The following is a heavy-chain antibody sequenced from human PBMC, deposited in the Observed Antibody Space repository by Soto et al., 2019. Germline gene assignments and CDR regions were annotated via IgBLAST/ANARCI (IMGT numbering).Heavy chain of an antibody. CDR2: IIPIFGTA. D-gene: IGHD6-13*01. V-gene: IGHV1-69*01. Sequence: QVQLVQSGAEVKKPGSSVKVSCKASGGTFSSYAISWVRQAPGQGLEWLGGIIPIFGTANYAQKFQGRVTITADESTSTAYMELSSLRSEDTAVYYCARTPGIAAAGTEWFDYWGQGTLVTVSS. CDR3: ARTPGIAAAGTEWFDY. CDR1: GGTFSSYA. J-gene: IGHJ4*02.